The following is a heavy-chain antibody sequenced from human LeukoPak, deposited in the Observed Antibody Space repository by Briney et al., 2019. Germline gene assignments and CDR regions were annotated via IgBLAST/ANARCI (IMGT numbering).Heavy chain of an antibody. J-gene: IGHJ4*02. V-gene: IGHV4-39*07. Sequence: SETLSLTCTVSGGSISSSSYYWGWIRQPPGKGLEWIGEINHSGSTNYNPSLKSRVTISVDTSKNQFSLKLSSVTAADTAVYYCARSRGWLQSHPLDYWGQGTLVTVSS. D-gene: IGHD5-24*01. CDR3: ARSRGWLQSHPLDY. CDR2: INHSGST. CDR1: GGSISSSSYY.